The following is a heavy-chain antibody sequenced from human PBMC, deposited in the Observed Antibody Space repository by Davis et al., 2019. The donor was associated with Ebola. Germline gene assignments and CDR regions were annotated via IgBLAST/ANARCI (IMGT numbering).Heavy chain of an antibody. V-gene: IGHV4-34*01. CDR3: ARVVPECSSTGCLYYYYYMDV. CDR2: INHSGST. CDR1: GGSFSGYY. J-gene: IGHJ6*03. D-gene: IGHD2-2*01. Sequence: PSETLSLTCAVYGGSFSGYYWSWIRQPPGKGLEWIGEINHSGSTNYNPSLKSRVTISVDTSKNQFSLKLSSVTAADTAVYYCARVVPECSSTGCLYYYYYMDVWGKGTTVTVSS.